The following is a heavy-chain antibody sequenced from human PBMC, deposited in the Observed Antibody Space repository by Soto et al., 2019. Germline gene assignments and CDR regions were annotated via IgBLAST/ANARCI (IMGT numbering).Heavy chain of an antibody. CDR1: GFTFSSYA. CDR3: ANLRLWRSGGY. J-gene: IGHJ4*02. CDR2: ISGIGGST. D-gene: IGHD2-21*01. Sequence: PGGSLRLSCAASGFTFSSYAMSWVRQAPGKGLEWVSAISGIGGSTYYADSVKGRFTISRDNSKNTLYLQMNSLRAEDTAVYYCANLRLWRSGGYWGQGTLVTVSS. V-gene: IGHV3-23*01.